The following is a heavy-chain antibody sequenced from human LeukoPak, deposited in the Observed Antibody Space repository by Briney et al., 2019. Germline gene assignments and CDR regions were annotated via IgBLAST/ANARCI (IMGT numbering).Heavy chain of an antibody. V-gene: IGHV1-46*01. CDR1: GYTFSSYY. J-gene: IGHJ4*02. Sequence: GASAKVSCKASGYTFSSYYFHWVRQAPGQGLEWMGLINPSGGATSFAQKFRGRVTMTRDMSTGTVFMELSSLRSDDTAVYFCARNYYDTAGHFGYWGQGTLVTVSS. D-gene: IGHD3-22*01. CDR2: INPSGGAT. CDR3: ARNYYDTAGHFGY.